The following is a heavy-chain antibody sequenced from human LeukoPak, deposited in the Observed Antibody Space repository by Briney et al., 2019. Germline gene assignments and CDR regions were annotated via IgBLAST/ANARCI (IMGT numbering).Heavy chain of an antibody. D-gene: IGHD6-19*01. V-gene: IGHV3-74*01. Sequence: GGSLRLSCAASGFTFSSYWMHWVRQAPGKGLVWVSRISSDGSTTSHADSVKGRFTISRDNAKNTLYLQMNSLRAEDTAVYYCAKVIGVAGGDFDYWGQGTLVTVSS. CDR1: GFTFSSYW. J-gene: IGHJ4*02. CDR3: AKVIGVAGGDFDY. CDR2: ISSDGSTT.